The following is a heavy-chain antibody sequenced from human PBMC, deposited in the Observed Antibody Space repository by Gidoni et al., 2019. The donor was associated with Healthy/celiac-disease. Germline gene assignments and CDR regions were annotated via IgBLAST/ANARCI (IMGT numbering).Heavy chain of an antibody. CDR2: INHSGST. Sequence: QVQLQQWGAGLLKPSETLSLTCAVYGGSFSGYYWSWIRQPPGKGLGWRGEINHSGSTNYNPSLKSRVTISVDTSKNQFSLKLSSVTAADTAVYYCASRDGSGRYWDAFDIWGQGTMVTVSS. CDR3: ASRDGSGRYWDAFDI. J-gene: IGHJ3*02. D-gene: IGHD6-19*01. CDR1: GGSFSGYY. V-gene: IGHV4-34*01.